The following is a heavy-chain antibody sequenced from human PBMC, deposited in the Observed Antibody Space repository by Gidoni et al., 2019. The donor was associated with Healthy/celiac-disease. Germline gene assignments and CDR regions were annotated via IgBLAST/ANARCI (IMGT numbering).Heavy chain of an antibody. CDR3: TLQSPLRSNSRGLYYSYGMDV. J-gene: IGHJ6*02. CDR1: GFTFSNDW. Sequence: EVQLVESGGGLVKPGGSLRLSCEASGFTFSNDWMSWVRQAQGKGLEWVGRIKSKTEGGTTDYAAPVKGRFTISSDDSKNTLYLKMNSLKTEDTAVYYCTLQSPLRSNSRGLYYSYGMDVWGQGTTVTVSS. D-gene: IGHD3-3*01. CDR2: IKSKTEGGTT. V-gene: IGHV3-15*01.